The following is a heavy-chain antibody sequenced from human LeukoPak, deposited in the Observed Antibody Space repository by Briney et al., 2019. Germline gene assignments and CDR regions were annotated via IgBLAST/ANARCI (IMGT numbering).Heavy chain of an antibody. J-gene: IGHJ2*01. V-gene: IGHV4-30-2*01. CDR2: IYHSGST. D-gene: IGHD4-17*01. CDR1: GGSISSGGYS. Sequence: SQTLSLTCAVSGGSISSGGYSWSWIRQPPGKGLEWIGYIYHSGSTYYNPSLKSRVTISVDRSRNQFSLKLSSVTAEDTAVYYCARLGLRENYWYFDLWGRGTLVTVPS. CDR3: ARLGLRENYWYFDL.